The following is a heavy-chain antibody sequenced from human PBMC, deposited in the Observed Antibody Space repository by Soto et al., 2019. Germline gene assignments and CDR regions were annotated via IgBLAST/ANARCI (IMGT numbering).Heavy chain of an antibody. CDR2: ISYNAATR. V-gene: IGHV3-48*03. J-gene: IGHJ4*02. Sequence: PGGSLRLSCAASGFTFSSYEMNWVRQAPGKGLEWVSYISYNAATRSYADSVKGRFTISRDNAKNSLFLQMNSLRAEDTAVYFCARYSSTWYVSLDSWGQGALVTVSS. D-gene: IGHD6-13*01. CDR3: ARYSSTWYVSLDS. CDR1: GFTFSSYE.